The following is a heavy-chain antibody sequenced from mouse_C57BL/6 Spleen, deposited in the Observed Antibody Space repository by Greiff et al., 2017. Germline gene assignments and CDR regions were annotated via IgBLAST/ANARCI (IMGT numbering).Heavy chain of an antibody. Sequence: VQLQQSGPELVKPGASVKISCKASGYTFTDYYMNWVKPSHGKSLEWIGDINPNNGGTSYNQKFKGKATLTVDKSSSTAYMELRSLTSEDSAVYYCAITTVVARYFDVWGTGTTVTVSS. CDR2: INPNNGGT. J-gene: IGHJ1*03. CDR1: GYTFTDYY. D-gene: IGHD1-1*01. V-gene: IGHV1-26*01. CDR3: AITTVVARYFDV.